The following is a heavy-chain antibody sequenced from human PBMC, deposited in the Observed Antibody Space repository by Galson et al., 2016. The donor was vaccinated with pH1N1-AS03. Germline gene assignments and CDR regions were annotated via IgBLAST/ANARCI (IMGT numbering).Heavy chain of an antibody. Sequence: CAISGDSVSSNIDAWNWIRHSPSRGLEWLGRTYWRSKWYIDYALSLKSRITINPDTSKNQFSLQMNSLRAEDKAIYYCTRVIDIFDHLYYYAMDVWGQGTTVTVSS. CDR1: GDSVSSNIDA. CDR2: TYWRSKWYI. CDR3: TRVIDIFDHLYYYAMDV. J-gene: IGHJ6*02. D-gene: IGHD3-9*01. V-gene: IGHV6-1*01.